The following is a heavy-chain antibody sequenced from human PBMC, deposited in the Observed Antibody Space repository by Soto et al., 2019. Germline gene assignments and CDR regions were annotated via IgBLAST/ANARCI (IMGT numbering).Heavy chain of an antibody. CDR1: GYTFTSYA. J-gene: IGHJ6*03. CDR3: ARGADIVLMVYAENPYYYYYYMDV. V-gene: IGHV1-3*01. Sequence: QVPLVQSGAEVKKPGASVKVSCKASGYTFTSYAMHWVRQAPGQRLEWMGWINAGNGNTKYSQKFQGRVTITRDTSASTAYMELSSLRSEDTTVYYCARGADIVLMVYAENPYYYYYYMDVWGKGTTVTVSS. D-gene: IGHD2-8*01. CDR2: INAGNGNT.